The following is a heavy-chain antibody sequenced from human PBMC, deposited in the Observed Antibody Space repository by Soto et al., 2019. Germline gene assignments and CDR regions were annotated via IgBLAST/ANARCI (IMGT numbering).Heavy chain of an antibody. D-gene: IGHD1-7*01. J-gene: IGHJ4*02. V-gene: IGHV4-39*01. CDR3: ARRELGSPYFDY. Sequence: SEPLSLTCPVSGGSISSSSYYWGWIRQPPGKGLEWIGSIYYSGSTYYNPSLKSRVTISVDTSKNQFSLKLSSVTAADTAVYYCARRELGSPYFDYWGQGTLVTVS. CDR2: IYYSGST. CDR1: GGSISSSSYY.